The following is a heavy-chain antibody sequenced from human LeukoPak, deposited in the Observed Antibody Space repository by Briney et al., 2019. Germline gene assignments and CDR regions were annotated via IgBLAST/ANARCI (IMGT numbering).Heavy chain of an antibody. CDR3: ARGLNYGLDV. V-gene: IGHV3-30*02. CDR2: IQYDGSGR. J-gene: IGHJ6*02. Sequence: PGGSLRLSCATSGFTFTRFGLHWVRQAPGKGLEWVAFIQYDGSGRYADSVKGRFTISRDNSKNTVYLQMNSLRVEDMAVFCCARGLNYGLDVWGQGATVTVSS. CDR1: GFTFTRFG.